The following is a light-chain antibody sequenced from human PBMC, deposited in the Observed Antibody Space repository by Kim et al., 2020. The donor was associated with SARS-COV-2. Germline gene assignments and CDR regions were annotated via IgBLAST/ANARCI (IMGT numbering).Light chain of an antibody. CDR3: CSNAGSSTWV. Sequence: GQSITSSCTGTSSDVGRYNLMSWYQQYPGKAPKLMIFEVSKRPSGVSDRFSGSKSGNTASLTISGLQAEDEADYYCCSNAGSSTWVFGGGTKLTVL. CDR1: SSDVGRYNL. CDR2: EVS. V-gene: IGLV2-23*02. J-gene: IGLJ3*02.